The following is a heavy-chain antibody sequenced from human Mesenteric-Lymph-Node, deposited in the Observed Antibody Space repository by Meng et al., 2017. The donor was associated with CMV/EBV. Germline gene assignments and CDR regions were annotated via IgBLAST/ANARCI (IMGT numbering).Heavy chain of an antibody. CDR3: ARAKDSNRNAFAV. Sequence: GESLKISCAASGFTFSSYWMHWVRQAPGKGLVWVSRFKSDGSSIFYADSVKGRFGFSRDNGKNTVYLEMNSLRAEDTAVYYCARAKDSNRNAFAVWGQGTTVTVSS. CDR2: FKSDGSSI. V-gene: IGHV3-74*01. D-gene: IGHD3-22*01. J-gene: IGHJ6*02. CDR1: GFTFSSYW.